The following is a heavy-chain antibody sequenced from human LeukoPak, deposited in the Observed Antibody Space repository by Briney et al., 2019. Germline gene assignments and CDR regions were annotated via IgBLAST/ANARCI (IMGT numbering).Heavy chain of an antibody. V-gene: IGHV3-9*01. CDR1: GVTFEDYA. Sequence: PGRSLRLSCAAYGVTFEDYAMHWVRQAPGKGLEWVSGISWNSGSIGYADSVKGRFTISRDNAKNSLYLQMNSLRAEDTALYYCARGLNLQATAFDIWGQGTMVTVSS. CDR3: ARGLNLQATAFDI. J-gene: IGHJ3*02. D-gene: IGHD5-12*01. CDR2: ISWNSGSI.